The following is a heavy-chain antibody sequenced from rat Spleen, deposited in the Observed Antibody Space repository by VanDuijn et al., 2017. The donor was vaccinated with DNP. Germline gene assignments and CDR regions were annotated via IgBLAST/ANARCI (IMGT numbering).Heavy chain of an antibody. D-gene: IGHD1-3*01. CDR1: GFSLTNYG. J-gene: IGHJ4*01. CDR3: ASTLVNYGTYGYYAMDA. Sequence: QVQLKESGPGLVQPSQTLSLTCTVSGFSLTNYGVSWVRQPPGKGLEWIGAIWSGGSTDYNSALKSRLSISRDTSKSQVFLKMNSLQTEDTAIYYCASTLVNYGTYGYYAMDAWGQGTSVTVSS. CDR2: IWSGGST. V-gene: IGHV2-4*01.